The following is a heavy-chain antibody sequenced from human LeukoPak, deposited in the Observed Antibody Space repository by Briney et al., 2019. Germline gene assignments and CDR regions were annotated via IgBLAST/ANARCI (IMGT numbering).Heavy chain of an antibody. CDR3: ASVAAMVLNAPPDV. J-gene: IGHJ6*02. CDR1: GYTFTSYG. CDR2: ISAYNGNT. V-gene: IGHV1-18*01. D-gene: IGHD5-18*01. Sequence: ASVKVSCKASGYTFTSYGISWVRQAPGQGLEWMGWISAYNGNTNYAQKLQGRVTMTTDTSTSTAYMELRSLRSDDTAVYYCASVAAMVLNAPPDVWGQGTTVTVSS.